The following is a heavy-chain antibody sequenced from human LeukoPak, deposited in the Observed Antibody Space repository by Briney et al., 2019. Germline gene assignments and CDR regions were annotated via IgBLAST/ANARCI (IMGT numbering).Heavy chain of an antibody. D-gene: IGHD2-21*01. CDR2: ISYVGRNK. V-gene: IGHV3-30-3*01. CDR3: ARVGYGGDTTNLDY. Sequence: RRSLRLSCAASGFTLTISAMHRVRQAPGKWLEWVAVISYVGRNKYYADSVTGRFTISRDNSKNTLYLQMNSLRAEDTAVYYCARVGYGGDTTNLDYWVQGTLVTVSS. CDR1: GFTLTISA. J-gene: IGHJ4*02.